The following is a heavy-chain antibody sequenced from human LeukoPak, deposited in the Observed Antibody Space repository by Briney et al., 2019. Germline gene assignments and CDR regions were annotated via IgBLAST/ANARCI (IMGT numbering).Heavy chain of an antibody. J-gene: IGHJ4*02. Sequence: PSETLSLTCNVSGGSISIHYWSWIRQPPGRGLEWIGCIYYSGSTKYNPSLKSRVTISVDTSQNQVSLKLNSVNAADTAVYYCARHRASYFDLWGQGTLVSVSS. CDR2: IYYSGST. V-gene: IGHV4-59*11. CDR1: GGSISIHY. CDR3: ARHRASYFDL.